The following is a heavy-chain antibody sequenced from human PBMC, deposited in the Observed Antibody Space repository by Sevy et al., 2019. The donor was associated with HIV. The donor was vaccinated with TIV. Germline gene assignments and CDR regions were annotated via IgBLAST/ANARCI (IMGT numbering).Heavy chain of an antibody. CDR1: GLTFSSYS. D-gene: IGHD3-16*01. CDR3: ARKILGGEDYYYGMDV. V-gene: IGHV3-21*01. Sequence: GGSLRLSCAASGLTFSSYSMNWVRQAPGKGLEWVSSISSSSSYIYYAGSVKGRFTISRDNAKNSLYLQMNSLRAEDTAVYYCARKILGGEDYYYGMDVWGQGTTVTVSS. J-gene: IGHJ6*02. CDR2: ISSSSSYI.